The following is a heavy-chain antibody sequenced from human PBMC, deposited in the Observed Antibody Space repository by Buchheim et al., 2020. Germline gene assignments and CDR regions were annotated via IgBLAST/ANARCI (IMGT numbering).Heavy chain of an antibody. CDR1: GGTFSSYA. D-gene: IGHD2-21*02. V-gene: IGHV1-69*04. CDR3: ASTPESYCGGDCPPAY. J-gene: IGHJ4*02. Sequence: QVQLVQSGAEVKKPGSSVKVSCKASGGTFSSYAISWVRQDPGQGLEWMGRIIPILGIANYAQKFQGRVTTTADKSTSTAYMALSSLRSEDTAVYYCASTPESYCGGDCPPAYWGQGTL. CDR2: IIPILGIA.